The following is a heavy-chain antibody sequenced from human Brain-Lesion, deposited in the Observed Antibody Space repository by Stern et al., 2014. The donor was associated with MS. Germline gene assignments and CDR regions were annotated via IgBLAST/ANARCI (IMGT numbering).Heavy chain of an antibody. CDR1: GGSISSGSYY. J-gene: IGHJ5*02. CDR2: IYPSGST. Sequence: QVQLQESGPGLVKPSQTLSLTCTVSGGSISSGSYYWSWIRQPAGKGLEWIGRIYPSGSTNYNPSLKSRVTISVDTSKNQFSLKLSSVTAADTAVYYCARTPPYSSSAWFDPWGQGTLVTVSS. CDR3: ARTPPYSSSAWFDP. V-gene: IGHV4-61*02. D-gene: IGHD6-6*01.